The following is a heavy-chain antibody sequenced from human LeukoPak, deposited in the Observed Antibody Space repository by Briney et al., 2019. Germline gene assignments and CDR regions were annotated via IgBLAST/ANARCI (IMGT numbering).Heavy chain of an antibody. V-gene: IGHV3-30-3*01. D-gene: IGHD1-26*01. CDR3: ARDQWELLRILDY. CDR1: GFTFSSYA. J-gene: IGHJ4*02. CDR2: ISYDGSNK. Sequence: GGSLRLSCAASGFTFSSYAMHWVRQAPGKGLEWVAVISYDGSNKYYADSVKGRFTISRDNSKNTLFLQLNSLRAEDTAVYYCARDQWELLRILDYWGQGTLATVSS.